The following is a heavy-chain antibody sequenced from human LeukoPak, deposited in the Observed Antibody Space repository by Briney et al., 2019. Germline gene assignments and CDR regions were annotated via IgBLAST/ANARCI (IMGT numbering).Heavy chain of an antibody. V-gene: IGHV3-23*01. CDR1: GFTFSSYA. CDR2: ISGSGGST. CDR3: AKSNSGWYYYYGMDV. J-gene: IGHJ6*02. Sequence: GASLRLSCAASGFTFSSYAVSWVRQAPGKGLEWVSAISGSGGSTYYADSVKGRFTISRDNSKNTLYLQMNSLRAEDTAVYYCAKSNSGWYYYYGMDVWGQGTTVTVSS. D-gene: IGHD6-19*01.